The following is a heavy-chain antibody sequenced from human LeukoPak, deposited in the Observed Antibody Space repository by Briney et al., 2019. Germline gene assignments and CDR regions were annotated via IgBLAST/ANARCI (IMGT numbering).Heavy chain of an antibody. CDR3: ARVEYSSRWDV. J-gene: IGHJ6*02. Sequence: ASVKVSCKASGYTFTNYYMHWVRQAPGQGLEWMGIINPSGGNTSYAQKFQGRVTMTRDKSTSTVYMELSSLRSEDTAVYYCARVEYSSRWDVWGQGTTVAVSS. CDR2: INPSGGNT. V-gene: IGHV1-46*01. D-gene: IGHD6-13*01. CDR1: GYTFTNYY.